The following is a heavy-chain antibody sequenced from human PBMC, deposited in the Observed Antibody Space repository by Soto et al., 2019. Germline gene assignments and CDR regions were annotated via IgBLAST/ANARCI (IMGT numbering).Heavy chain of an antibody. CDR2: ISAYNGNT. CDR1: GYTFTSYG. D-gene: IGHD3-3*01. Sequence: RASVKVSCKASGYTFTSYGISWVRQAPGQGLEWMGWISAYNGNTNYAQKLQGRVTMTTDTSTSTAYMELRSLRSDDTAVYYCARDLELITIFGVVLSAVDYWGQGTLVTVSS. CDR3: ARDLELITIFGVVLSAVDY. J-gene: IGHJ4*02. V-gene: IGHV1-18*01.